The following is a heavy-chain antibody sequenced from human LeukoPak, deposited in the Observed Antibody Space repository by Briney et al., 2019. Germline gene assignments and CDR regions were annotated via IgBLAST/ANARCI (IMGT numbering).Heavy chain of an antibody. J-gene: IGHJ5*02. D-gene: IGHD4-11*01. CDR2: IIPIFGTA. V-gene: IGHV1-69*05. CDR1: GGTFSSYA. Sequence: ASVKASCKASGGTFSSYAISWVRQAPGQGLEWMGRIIPIFGTANHAQKFQGRVTITTDESTSTAYMELSSLRSEDTAVYYCARDLEGWDYSPGNWFDPWGQGTLVTVSS. CDR3: ARDLEGWDYSPGNWFDP.